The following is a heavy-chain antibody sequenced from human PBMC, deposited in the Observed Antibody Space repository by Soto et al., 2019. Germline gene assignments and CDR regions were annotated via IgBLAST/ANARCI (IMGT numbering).Heavy chain of an antibody. Sequence: EVLLVESGGALVKPGESLRLSCAVSGFTFSAYWMHWVRQVPGQGLTWVSRISDDGSTATYADSVKGRFIISRDNAKNTLYLEMNTLRADDSGLYYCARGPRVSSTGTGAHWGRGTLVTVSS. D-gene: IGHD1-1*01. CDR3: ARGPRVSSTGTGAH. CDR1: GFTFSAYW. CDR2: ISDDGSTA. V-gene: IGHV3-74*01. J-gene: IGHJ4*02.